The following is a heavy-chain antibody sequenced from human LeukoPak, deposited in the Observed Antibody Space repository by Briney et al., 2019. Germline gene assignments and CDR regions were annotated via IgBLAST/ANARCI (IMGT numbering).Heavy chain of an antibody. CDR1: GYTFTDYY. CDR2: VDPEDGET. Sequence: ASVKVSCKVSGYTFTDYYMHWVQQAPGKGLEWMGLVDPEDGETIYAEKFQGRVTITADTSTDTAYMELSSLRSEDMAVYYCATVGRDEKSRDFDYWGQGTLVTVSS. J-gene: IGHJ4*02. V-gene: IGHV1-69-2*01. CDR3: ATVGRDEKSRDFDY. D-gene: IGHD1-26*01.